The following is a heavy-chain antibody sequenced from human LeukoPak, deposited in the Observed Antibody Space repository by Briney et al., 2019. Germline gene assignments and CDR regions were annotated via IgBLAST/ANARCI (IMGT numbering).Heavy chain of an antibody. CDR2: IIPVFVTA. V-gene: IGHV1-69*06. CDR1: GGTFSTCA. Sequence: GSSVKVSCKASGGTFSTCAISWGRQAPGQGREWMGGIIPVFVTANYAQKFQGRVTITADKSTSTAYMELSSLRSEDTAVYYCAREGYCSSTSCPRRSRYFDYWGQGTLVTVSS. J-gene: IGHJ4*02. CDR3: AREGYCSSTSCPRRSRYFDY. D-gene: IGHD2-2*01.